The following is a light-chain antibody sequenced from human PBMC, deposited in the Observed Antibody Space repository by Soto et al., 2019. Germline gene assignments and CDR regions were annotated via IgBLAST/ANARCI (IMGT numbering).Light chain of an antibody. CDR3: QQYGGSPRT. CDR1: QTVSSS. CDR2: GAS. V-gene: IGKV3-20*01. J-gene: IGKJ1*01. Sequence: EILLTQSPGTLSLSPLEIGTLSYRASQTVSSSLAWYQRKPGQAPRLLISGASSRAADIPDRFSGSGSGTDFTPTINRLEPEDFAVYYCQQYGGSPRTFGQGTKVDIK.